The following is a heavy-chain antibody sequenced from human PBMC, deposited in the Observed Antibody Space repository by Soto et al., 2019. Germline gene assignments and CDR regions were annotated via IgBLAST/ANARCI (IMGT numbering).Heavy chain of an antibody. J-gene: IGHJ3*01. Sequence: QIQLVESGGGVVQPGASQRLSCEASGFDLSSYGMHWVRQVPGKGLEWVAGISYNGNNQYYADSVRGRFTISRDNTQRPLYLQMSSLRPEFTAVYFCAKDRGHLAVDAITGGGDLGKWGQGTMVTVSS. D-gene: IGHD2-21*02. CDR2: ISYNGNNQ. CDR1: GFDLSSYG. CDR3: AKDRGHLAVDAITGGGDLGK. V-gene: IGHV3-30*18.